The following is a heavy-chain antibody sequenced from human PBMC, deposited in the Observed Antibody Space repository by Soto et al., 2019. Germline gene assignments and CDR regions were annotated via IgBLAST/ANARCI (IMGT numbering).Heavy chain of an antibody. J-gene: IGHJ6*03. CDR3: AGTRDEYSSSWSYYYYYYMDV. CDR2: ISSSSSYI. CDR1: GFTFSSYS. D-gene: IGHD6-13*01. V-gene: IGHV3-21*01. Sequence: GGSLRLSCAASGFTFSSYSMNWVRQAPGKGLEWVSSISSSSSYIYYADSVKGRFTISRDNAKNSLYLQMNSLRAEDTAVYYCAGTRDEYSSSWSYYYYYYMDVWGKGTTVTVSS.